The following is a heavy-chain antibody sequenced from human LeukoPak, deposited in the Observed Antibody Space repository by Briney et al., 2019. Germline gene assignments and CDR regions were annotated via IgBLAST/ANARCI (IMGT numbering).Heavy chain of an antibody. CDR1: GYTFSSYG. CDR3: ARDKTQRGYYYDSSGYYPGVIDY. CDR2: ISTYNGNT. J-gene: IGHJ4*02. V-gene: IGHV1-18*04. Sequence: ASVKVSCKASGYTFSSYGISWVRQAPGLGLEWMGWISTYNGNTNYAQNLQGRVTMTTDTSTSTAYMELRSLRSDDTAVYYCARDKTQRGYYYDSSGYYPGVIDYWGQGTLVTVSS. D-gene: IGHD3-22*01.